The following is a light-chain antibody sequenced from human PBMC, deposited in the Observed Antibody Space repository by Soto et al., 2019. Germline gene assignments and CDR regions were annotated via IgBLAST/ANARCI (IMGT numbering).Light chain of an antibody. J-gene: IGKJ2*02. Sequence: DIQMTQSPSTLSASVGDRVTITCRASQSINRWLAWYQQKPGKAPKLLIYKASNLESGVPSRFSGGGIGTDFSLSTSSLQPDDLATYYCQKYCSYPCIFGQGTKVDIK. CDR3: QKYCSYPCI. CDR1: QSINRW. V-gene: IGKV1-5*03. CDR2: KAS.